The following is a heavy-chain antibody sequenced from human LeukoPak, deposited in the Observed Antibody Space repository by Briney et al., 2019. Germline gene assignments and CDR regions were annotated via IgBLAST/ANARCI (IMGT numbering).Heavy chain of an antibody. Sequence: SETLSLTCTVSGGSISSYYWSWIRQPPGKGLEWIGYIYYSGSTNYNPSLKSRVTISVDTSKNQFSLKLSSVTAADTAVYYCARVVVAATHLFDYWGQGTLVTVSS. CDR1: GGSISSYY. V-gene: IGHV4-59*01. D-gene: IGHD2-15*01. CDR2: IYYSGST. CDR3: ARVVVAATHLFDY. J-gene: IGHJ4*02.